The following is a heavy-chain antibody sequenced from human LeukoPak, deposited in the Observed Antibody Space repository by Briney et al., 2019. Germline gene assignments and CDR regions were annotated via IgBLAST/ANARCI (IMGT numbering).Heavy chain of an antibody. CDR1: GFTFSSYG. J-gene: IGHJ4*02. CDR3: ARCLEKVVVAATPSASFDY. Sequence: PGGSLRLSCAASGFTFSSYGMHWVRQAPGKGLEWVAFLRSDGSNKYYADSVKGRFTISRDNSKNTLYLQMNSLRAEDTAVYYCARCLEKVVVAATPSASFDYWGQGTLVTVSS. D-gene: IGHD2-15*01. V-gene: IGHV3-30*02. CDR2: LRSDGSNK.